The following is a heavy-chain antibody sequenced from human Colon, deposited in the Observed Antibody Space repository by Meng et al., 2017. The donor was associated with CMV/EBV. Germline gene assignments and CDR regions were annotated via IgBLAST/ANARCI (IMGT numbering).Heavy chain of an antibody. D-gene: IGHD6-13*01. CDR1: GFTFSDYY. J-gene: IGHJ4*02. Sequence: GESLKISCAASGFTFSDYYMSWIRQAPGKGLEWVSYISSSGSTIYYADSVKGRFTISRDNAKNSLYLQMNSLRAEDTAVYYCAREDGYSSSWGYFDYRGQGTLVTVSS. V-gene: IGHV3-11*01. CDR2: ISSSGSTI. CDR3: AREDGYSSSWGYFDY.